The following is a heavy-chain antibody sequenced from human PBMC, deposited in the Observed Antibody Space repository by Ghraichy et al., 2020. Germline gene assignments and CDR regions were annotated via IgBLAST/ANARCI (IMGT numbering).Heavy chain of an antibody. CDR1: GLTFSTYW. D-gene: IGHD6-19*01. Sequence: SCEASGLTFSTYWMSWIRQAPGKGLEWVANINQDGSEKNYVDSVKGRFTISTDNAKSSVYLQMNSLRAEDTAVYYCGRGGGWTTDYWGQGTLVTVSS. CDR2: INQDGSEK. V-gene: IGHV3-7*01. J-gene: IGHJ4*02. CDR3: GRGGGWTTDY.